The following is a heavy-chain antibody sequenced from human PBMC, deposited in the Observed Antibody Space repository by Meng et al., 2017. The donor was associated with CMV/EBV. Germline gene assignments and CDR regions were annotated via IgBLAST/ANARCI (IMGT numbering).Heavy chain of an antibody. CDR2: IIPIFGTA. J-gene: IGHJ5*02. CDR1: GGTFSSYA. CDR3: ARVGTYCAHTSCYSTLDP. Sequence: SVKVSCKASGGTFSSYAISWVRQAPGQGLEWMGGIIPIFGTANYAQKFQGRVTITTDESTSTAYMELSSLRSEDTAVYYCARVGTYCAHTSCYSTLDPWGQGTLVTVSS. V-gene: IGHV1-69*05. D-gene: IGHD2-2*01.